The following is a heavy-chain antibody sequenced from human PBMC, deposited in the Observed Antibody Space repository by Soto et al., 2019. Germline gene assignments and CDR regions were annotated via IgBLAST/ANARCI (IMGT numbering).Heavy chain of an antibody. CDR3: VRTIQPGTTTYFDS. CDR2: ISSSSSYI. Sequence: ETLSLTCTVSGGSISSYYWSWIRQPPGKGLEWVSSISSSSSYIYYADSVKGRFTISRDNAKNSLYLQMNSLRAEDTAVYFCVRTIQPGTTTYFDSWGQGTLVTVSS. J-gene: IGHJ4*02. CDR1: GGSISSYY. D-gene: IGHD1-1*01. V-gene: IGHV3-21*01.